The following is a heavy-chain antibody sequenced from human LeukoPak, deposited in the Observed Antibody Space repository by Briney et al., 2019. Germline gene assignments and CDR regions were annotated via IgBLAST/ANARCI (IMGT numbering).Heavy chain of an antibody. J-gene: IGHJ4*02. V-gene: IGHV6-1*01. Sequence: SRTLSLTCAISGDSVSSNSAAWNWIRQSPSRGLEWLGRTYYRYKWYNDYAVSMKSRIPINPATSKNQFSLQLNSVTPEDTAVYYCATHHSSSWSFDYWGQGTLVTVSS. CDR3: ATHHSSSWSFDY. CDR2: TYYRYKWYN. D-gene: IGHD6-13*01. CDR1: GDSVSSNSAA.